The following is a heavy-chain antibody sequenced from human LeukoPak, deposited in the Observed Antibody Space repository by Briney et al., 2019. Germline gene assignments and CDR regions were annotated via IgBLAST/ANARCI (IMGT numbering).Heavy chain of an antibody. Sequence: TSSETLSLTCTVSGGSISYYYWNWIRQPAGKGLEWIGRIYTSGRTYYNPSLKSRVTISVDTSKNQFSLKLSSVTAADTAVFYCARAAVTTRDRFDYWGQGTLVTVPS. CDR1: GGSISYYY. V-gene: IGHV4-4*07. CDR2: IYTSGRT. CDR3: ARAAVTTRDRFDY. D-gene: IGHD4-17*01. J-gene: IGHJ4*02.